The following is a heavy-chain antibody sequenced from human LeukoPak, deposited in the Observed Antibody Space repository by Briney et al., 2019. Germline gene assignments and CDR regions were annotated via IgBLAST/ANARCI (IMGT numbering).Heavy chain of an antibody. Sequence: SETLSLTCAVYGGSFSGYYWSWIRQPPGKGLEWIGEINHSGSTNYNPSLKSRVTISVDTSKNQFSLKLSSVTAADTAVYYCASRTKLRYFDWLLLTGDYWGQGTLVTVSS. CDR2: INHSGST. V-gene: IGHV4-34*01. CDR3: ASRTKLRYFDWLLLTGDY. D-gene: IGHD3-9*01. J-gene: IGHJ4*02. CDR1: GGSFSGYY.